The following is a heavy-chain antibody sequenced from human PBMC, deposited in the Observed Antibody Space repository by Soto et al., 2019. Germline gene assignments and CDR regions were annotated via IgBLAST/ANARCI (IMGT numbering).Heavy chain of an antibody. CDR2: ISAYNGNT. CDR1: GYTFTSYG. CDR3: ARRSAGYDYYYYYGMYV. J-gene: IGHJ6*02. Sequence: ASVKVSCKASGYTFTSYGISWVRQAPGQGLEWMGWISAYNGNTNYAQKLQGRVTMTTDTSTSTAYMELRSLRSDDTAVYYCARRSAGYDYYYYYGMYVWGQGTTVTVSS. V-gene: IGHV1-18*01. D-gene: IGHD5-12*01.